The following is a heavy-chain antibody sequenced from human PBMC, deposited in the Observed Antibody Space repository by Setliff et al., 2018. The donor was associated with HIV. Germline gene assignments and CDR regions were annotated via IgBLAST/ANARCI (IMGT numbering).Heavy chain of an antibody. CDR3: ARDFDYGSDPGFFDP. CDR1: GGSISSGGFS. D-gene: IGHD3-10*01. Sequence: PSETLSLTCAVSGGSISSGGFSWSWIRQPPGKGLEWIGYINQSGSTSHNPSLNSRVSLSLDRAKNQFSLRLTSVTAADTAVDYCARDFDYGSDPGFFDPWGQGTLVTVSS. J-gene: IGHJ5*02. V-gene: IGHV4-30-2*01. CDR2: INQSGST.